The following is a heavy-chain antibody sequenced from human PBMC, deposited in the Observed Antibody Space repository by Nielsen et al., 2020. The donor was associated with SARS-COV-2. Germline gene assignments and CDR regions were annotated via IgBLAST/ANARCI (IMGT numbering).Heavy chain of an antibody. CDR3: ARVNCSSTSCYTYYYYYMDV. V-gene: IGHV3-11*06. J-gene: IGHJ6*03. D-gene: IGHD2-2*02. CDR2: ISSSSSYT. Sequence: WIRQPPGKGLEWVSYISSSSSYTSYADSVKGRFTISRDNAKNSLYLQMNSLRAEDTAVYYCARVNCSSTSCYTYYYYYMDVWGKGTTVTVSS.